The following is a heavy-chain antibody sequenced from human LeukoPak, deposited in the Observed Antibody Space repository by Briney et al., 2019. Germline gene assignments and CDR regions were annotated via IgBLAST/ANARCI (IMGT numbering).Heavy chain of an antibody. Sequence: SETLSLTCAVSGAFITNSHWWSWARQPPGKGLEWIGEINHSGSTNYNPSLKSRVTISVDTSKNQFSLKLSSVTAADTAVYYCARGSGSYSKRLNWFDPWGQGTLVTVSS. D-gene: IGHD1-26*01. CDR3: ARGSGSYSKRLNWFDP. V-gene: IGHV4-4*02. CDR2: INHSGST. CDR1: GAFITNSHW. J-gene: IGHJ5*02.